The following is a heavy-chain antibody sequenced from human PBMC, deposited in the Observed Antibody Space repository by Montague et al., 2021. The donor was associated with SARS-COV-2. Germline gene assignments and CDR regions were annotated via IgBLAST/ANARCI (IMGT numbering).Heavy chain of an antibody. Sequence: ETLSLTCAVSGGSFSRYYWSWIRQPPGKGLEWIGEISQSGNTKYNPSLQSRVSISLDTSRNQLSLKVSSVTAADTAIYYCARLGDGIVPSPILGLGPYYSFYYMDVWGKGTTVTVSS. CDR2: ISQSGNT. CDR3: ARLGDGIVPSPILGLGPYYSFYYMDV. D-gene: IGHD2-2*02. V-gene: IGHV4-34*01. J-gene: IGHJ6*03. CDR1: GGSFSRYY.